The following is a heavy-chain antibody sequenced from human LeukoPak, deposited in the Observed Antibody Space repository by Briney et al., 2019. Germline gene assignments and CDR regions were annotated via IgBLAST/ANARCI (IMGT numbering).Heavy chain of an antibody. CDR3: ARPPERIAAAGTTRYYFDY. J-gene: IGHJ4*02. CDR1: GFTFSSYW. D-gene: IGHD6-13*01. V-gene: IGHV3-7*01. Sequence: GGSLRLSCAASGFTFSSYWMSWVRQAPGKGLEWVAHINQDGSEKYYVDSVKGRFTISRDNAKNSLYLQMNSLRAEDTAVYYCARPPERIAAAGTTRYYFDYWGQGTLVTVSS. CDR2: INQDGSEK.